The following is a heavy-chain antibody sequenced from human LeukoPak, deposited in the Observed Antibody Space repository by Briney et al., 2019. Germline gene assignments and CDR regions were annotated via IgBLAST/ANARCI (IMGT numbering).Heavy chain of an antibody. Sequence: GGSLRLSCAASGFTFSDYYMSWIRQAPGKGLEWVSYISSSSSYTLYADSVKGRFTISRDNAKNSLYLQMNSLRAEDTAVYYCARFYWDGGGWYEGRDYWGQGTLVTVSS. CDR2: ISSSSSYT. CDR1: GFTFSDYY. CDR3: ARFYWDGGGWYEGRDY. V-gene: IGHV3-11*03. J-gene: IGHJ4*02. D-gene: IGHD6-19*01.